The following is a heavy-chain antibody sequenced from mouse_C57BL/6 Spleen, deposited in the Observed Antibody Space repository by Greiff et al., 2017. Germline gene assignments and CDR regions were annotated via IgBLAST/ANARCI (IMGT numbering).Heavy chain of an antibody. CDR3: ARRGWLLGYCDG. J-gene: IGHJ1*03. D-gene: IGHD2-3*01. V-gene: IGHV5-4*03. Sequence: EVKLVESGGGLVQPGGSLKLSCAASGFTFSSYAMSWVRQTPEKRLEWVATISDGGSYTYYPDNVKGRFTISRDNAKNNLYLQMSHLKSEDTAMYYCARRGWLLGYCDGWGTGTTVTVSS. CDR1: GFTFSSYA. CDR2: ISDGGSYT.